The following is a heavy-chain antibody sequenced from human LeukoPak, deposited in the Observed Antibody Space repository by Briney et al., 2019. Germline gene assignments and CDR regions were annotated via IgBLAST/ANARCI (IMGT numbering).Heavy chain of an antibody. CDR1: GYTFTSYG. J-gene: IGHJ4*02. D-gene: IGHD5-18*01. CDR3: ARVGLRGYSYARHFDY. CDR2: ISAYNGNT. Sequence: ASVKVSCKASGYTFTSYGISWVRQAPGQGLEWMGWISAYNGNTNYAQKLQGRVTMTTDTSTSTAYMELRSPRSDDTAVYYCARVGLRGYSYARHFDYWGQGTLVTVSS. V-gene: IGHV1-18*01.